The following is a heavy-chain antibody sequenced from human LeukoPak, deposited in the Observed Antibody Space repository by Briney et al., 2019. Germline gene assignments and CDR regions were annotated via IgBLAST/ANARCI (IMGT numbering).Heavy chain of an antibody. Sequence: GGSLRLSCAASGFTFSTYWMHWVRQAPGKGLVWVSLINTDGSETSYADSVKGRFTISRDNAKSTLYLQMNSLRVEDTAVYYCARDSGGYTWGQGTLVTVSS. D-gene: IGHD3-22*01. CDR3: ARDSGGYT. CDR1: GFTFSTYW. CDR2: INTDGSET. J-gene: IGHJ5*02. V-gene: IGHV3-74*01.